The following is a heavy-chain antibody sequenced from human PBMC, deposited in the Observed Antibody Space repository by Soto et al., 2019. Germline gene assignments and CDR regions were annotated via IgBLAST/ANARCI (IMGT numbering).Heavy chain of an antibody. CDR3: AKDLSGPEAGTWYLHL. V-gene: IGHV3-23*01. CDR1: GFPFNTKS. CDR2: LTATSGRP. D-gene: IGHD6-13*01. Sequence: DVQLLESGGGLVQPGGSLRLSCTASGFPFNTKSMTWVRQAQGKGLVWVSALTATSGRPYYADSVKGRFTISRDNSMNTLYLQMNNLGAVDSAFYYCAKDLSGPEAGTWYLHLWGRGTLVNVPS. J-gene: IGHJ2*01.